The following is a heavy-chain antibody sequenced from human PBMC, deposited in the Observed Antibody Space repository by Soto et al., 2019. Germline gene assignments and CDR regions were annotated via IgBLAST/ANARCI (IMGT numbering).Heavy chain of an antibody. Sequence: EVQLVESGGGLVKPGGSLRLSCAASGFTFSSYSMNWVRQAPGKGLEWVSSISSSSSYIYYADSVKGRFTISRDNAKNSLYLQMNSLRAEDTAVYYCARDLYSSGWAAAFDIWGQGTMVIVSS. D-gene: IGHD6-19*01. CDR3: ARDLYSSGWAAAFDI. CDR1: GFTFSSYS. CDR2: ISSSSSYI. J-gene: IGHJ3*02. V-gene: IGHV3-21*01.